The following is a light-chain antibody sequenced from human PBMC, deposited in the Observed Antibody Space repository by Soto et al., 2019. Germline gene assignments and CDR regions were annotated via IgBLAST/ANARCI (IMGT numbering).Light chain of an antibody. V-gene: IGLV2-14*01. CDR3: ASYTTSSTYV. Sequence: QSALTQPASVSGSPGQSITISCTGTSSDVGGYNYVSWYQQHPGKAPKLLIYEVSNRPSGVSHRFSGSKSGSTASLTISGLQAEDEADYYCASYTTSSTYVFGTGTKGTV. J-gene: IGLJ1*01. CDR2: EVS. CDR1: SSDVGGYNY.